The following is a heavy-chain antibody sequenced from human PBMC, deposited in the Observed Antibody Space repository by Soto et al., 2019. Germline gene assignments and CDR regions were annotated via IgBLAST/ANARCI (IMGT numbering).Heavy chain of an antibody. V-gene: IGHV5-10-1*01. Sequence: GESLKISCKGSGYSFTSYWISWVRQMPGKGLEWMGRIDPSDSYTNYSPSFQGHVTISADKSISTAYLQWSSLKASDTAMYYCARFQYSSSWYFDYWGQGTLVTVSS. J-gene: IGHJ4*02. CDR2: IDPSDSYT. D-gene: IGHD6-13*01. CDR3: ARFQYSSSWYFDY. CDR1: GYSFTSYW.